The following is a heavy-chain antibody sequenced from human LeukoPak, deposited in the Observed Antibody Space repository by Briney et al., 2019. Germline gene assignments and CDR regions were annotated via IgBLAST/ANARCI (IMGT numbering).Heavy chain of an antibody. CDR1: GFTISSNY. V-gene: IGHV3-53*01. J-gene: IGHJ5*02. D-gene: IGHD2-2*01. CDR2: IYSGGST. Sequence: PGGSLRLSCAASGFTISSNYMSWVRQAPGKGLEWVSVIYSGGSTYYADSVKGRFTISRDNSKNTLYLQMNSLRAEDTAVYYCARGRRYCSSTSCYYWFDPWGQGTLVTVSS. CDR3: ARGRRYCSSTSCYYWFDP.